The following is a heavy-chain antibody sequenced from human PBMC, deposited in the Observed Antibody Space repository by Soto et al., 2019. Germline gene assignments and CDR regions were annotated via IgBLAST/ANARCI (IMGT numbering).Heavy chain of an antibody. CDR1: GYTFNSYA. V-gene: IGHV1-3*01. D-gene: IGHD3-3*01. J-gene: IGHJ6*02. CDR2: INVGSDIT. CDR3: AKETSIFGGGMDV. Sequence: EASVKVSCKTSGYTFNSYAMHWVRQAPGQGLEWMGWINVGSDITKYSQRLQGRVTITRDTSTSTAYMELSSLRSEDTAVYYCAKETSIFGGGMDVWGQGTTVTVSS.